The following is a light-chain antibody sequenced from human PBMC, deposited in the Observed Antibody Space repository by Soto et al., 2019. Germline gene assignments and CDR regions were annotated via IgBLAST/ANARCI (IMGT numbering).Light chain of an antibody. CDR1: SEHSTYS. V-gene: IGLV4-69*01. Sequence: QLVLTQSPSASASLGASVKVTCTLNSEHSTYSIAWHRQQPEKGPRYLMRIYSDGSHGRGDGIPDRFLGSSSGAERHLTISSHESDDEAEYYCQTWGAGSVVFGGGTKLTVL. J-gene: IGLJ2*01. CDR2: IYSDGSH. CDR3: QTWGAGSVV.